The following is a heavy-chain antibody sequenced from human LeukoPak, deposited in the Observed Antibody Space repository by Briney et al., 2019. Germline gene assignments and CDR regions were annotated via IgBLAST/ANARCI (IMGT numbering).Heavy chain of an antibody. V-gene: IGHV3-21*01. CDR3: ARVGNKGGDY. Sequence: GGSLRLSCAASGFTFSSYSMNWVRQAPGKGLEWVSSISSSSSYIYYAGSVKGRFTISRDNAKNSLYLQMNSLRAEDTAVYYCARVGNKGGDYWGQGTLVTVSS. D-gene: IGHD2-15*01. CDR1: GFTFSSYS. CDR2: ISSSSSYI. J-gene: IGHJ4*02.